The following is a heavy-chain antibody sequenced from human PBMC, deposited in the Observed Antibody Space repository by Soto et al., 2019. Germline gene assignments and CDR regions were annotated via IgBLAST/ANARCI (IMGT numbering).Heavy chain of an antibody. V-gene: IGHV1-18*01. CDR2: ISAYNGNT. Sequence: ASVKVSCKASGYTFTSYGISWVRQAPGQGLEWMGWISAYNGNTNYAQKPQGRVTMTTDTSTSTAYMELRSLRSDDTAVYYCARTYSSSSGCGYYYYYMAVSGKRTTDTVS. CDR3: ARTYSSSSGCGYYYYYMAV. CDR1: GYTFTSYG. D-gene: IGHD6-13*01. J-gene: IGHJ6*03.